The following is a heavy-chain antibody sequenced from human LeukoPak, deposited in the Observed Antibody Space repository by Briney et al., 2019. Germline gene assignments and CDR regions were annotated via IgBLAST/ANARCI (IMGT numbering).Heavy chain of an antibody. J-gene: IGHJ4*02. CDR1: GFTFSRHW. CDR2: MNQDGSAI. CDR3: ARTVPGYPDDYFDY. Sequence: GGSLRLSCAASGFTFSRHWMSWVRQTPGKGLERVAHMNQDGSAIYYVDSVKGRFTISRDNAKNSLCLQMTGLTVADTAVYYCARTVPGYPDDYFDYRGQGTLVTVSS. D-gene: IGHD6-19*01. V-gene: IGHV3-7*01.